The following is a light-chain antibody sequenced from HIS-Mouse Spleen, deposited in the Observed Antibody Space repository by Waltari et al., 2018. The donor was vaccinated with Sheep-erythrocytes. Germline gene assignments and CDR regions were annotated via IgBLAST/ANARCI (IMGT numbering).Light chain of an antibody. CDR3: CSYAGSYNHV. V-gene: IGLV2-11*01. CDR2: DVS. CDR1: SIAVGGYNY. Sequence: QSALTQPRSVSGSPGQSVTISCTGTSIAVGGYNYFPWYQQPPGKAPKLMIYDVSKRPSGVPDRFSGSKSGNTASLTISGLQAEDEADYYCCSYAGSYNHVFATGTKVTVL. J-gene: IGLJ1*01.